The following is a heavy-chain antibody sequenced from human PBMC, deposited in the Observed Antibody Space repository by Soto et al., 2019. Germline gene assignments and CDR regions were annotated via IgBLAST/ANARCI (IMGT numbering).Heavy chain of an antibody. CDR2: IWYDGSNK. J-gene: IGHJ4*02. D-gene: IGHD2-15*01. Sequence: ESGGGVVQPGRSLRLSCAASGFTFSSYGMHWVRQAPGKGLEWVAVIWYDGSNKYYADSVKGRFTISRDNSKNTLYLQMNSLRAEDTAVYYCARGGDVVVVAATFDYWGQGTLVTVSS. CDR1: GFTFSSYG. V-gene: IGHV3-33*01. CDR3: ARGGDVVVVAATFDY.